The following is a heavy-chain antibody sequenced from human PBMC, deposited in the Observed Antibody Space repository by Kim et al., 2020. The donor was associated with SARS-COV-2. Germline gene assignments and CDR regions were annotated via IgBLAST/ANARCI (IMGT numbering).Heavy chain of an antibody. D-gene: IGHD3-3*01. CDR3: ARAPPATIFGVVTAFDY. V-gene: IGHV4-59*13. CDR1: GGSISSYY. Sequence: SETLSLTCTVSGGSISSYYWSWIRQPPGKGLEWIGYIYYSGSTNYNPSLKSRVTISVDTSKNQFSLKLSSVTAADTAVYYCARAPPATIFGVVTAFDYWGQGTLVHVSS. CDR2: IYYSGST. J-gene: IGHJ4*02.